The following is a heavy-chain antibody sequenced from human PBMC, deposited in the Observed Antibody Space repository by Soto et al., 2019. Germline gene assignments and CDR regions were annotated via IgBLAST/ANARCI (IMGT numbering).Heavy chain of an antibody. Sequence: PSETLSLTCTVSGGSINRDYWSWVRQSPGKGLEWIGYVFFSGSTNYNHSFKSRVTISVDTSKNQIYLRVTSVTTAETSVYYLARGRPIYNWLYWGQGTLVTVSS. J-gene: IGHJ4*02. CDR2: VFFSGST. CDR3: ARGRPIYNWLY. D-gene: IGHD1-20*01. CDR1: GGSINRDY. V-gene: IGHV4-59*01.